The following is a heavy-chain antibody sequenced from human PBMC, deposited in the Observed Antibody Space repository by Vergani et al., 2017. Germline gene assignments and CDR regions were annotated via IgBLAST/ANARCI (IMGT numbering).Heavy chain of an antibody. CDR1: GYSFTNYW. D-gene: IGHD2-2*01. CDR3: ARHHRYCSSTSCYAGYYYMDV. CDR2: IHPADSDT. Sequence: EVQLVQSGAEVKKPGESLKISCQISGYSFTNYWIGWVRQMPGKGLEWMGIIHPADSDTRYSPSFQGQVTISADKSISTAYLQWSSLKASDTAMYYCARHHRYCSSTSCYAGYYYMDVWGKXP. J-gene: IGHJ6*03. V-gene: IGHV5-51*01.